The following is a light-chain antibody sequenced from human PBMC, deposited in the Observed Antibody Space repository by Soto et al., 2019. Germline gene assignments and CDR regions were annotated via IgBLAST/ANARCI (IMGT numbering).Light chain of an antibody. Sequence: DIQMTESPSSVSASVGDRVTITCRASQGISSWLAWYQQKPEKAPKLVIYDASSLQSGVPSRFSGSGSGTDFTLTISSLQPEDFATYYCQQYNNLPYTFGQGTKLDIK. CDR3: QQYNNLPYT. J-gene: IGKJ2*01. CDR1: QGISSW. V-gene: IGKV1-12*01. CDR2: DAS.